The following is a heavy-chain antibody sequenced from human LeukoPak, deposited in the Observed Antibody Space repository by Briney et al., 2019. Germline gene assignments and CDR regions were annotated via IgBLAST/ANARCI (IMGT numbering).Heavy chain of an antibody. J-gene: IGHJ4*02. Sequence: GGPLRLSCAASGFTFDDYTMHWVRQAPGKGLEWVSLISWDGGSTYYADSVKGRFTISRDNSKNSLYLQMNSLRTEDTALYYCAKGYSSSEYSSGWSIDYWGQGTLVTVSS. V-gene: IGHV3-43*01. D-gene: IGHD6-19*01. CDR3: AKGYSSSEYSSGWSIDY. CDR2: ISWDGGST. CDR1: GFTFDDYT.